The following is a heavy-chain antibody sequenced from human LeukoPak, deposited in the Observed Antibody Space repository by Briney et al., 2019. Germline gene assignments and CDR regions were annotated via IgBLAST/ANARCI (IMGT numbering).Heavy chain of an antibody. V-gene: IGHV1-69*13. J-gene: IGHJ4*02. CDR2: IIPIFGTA. CDR1: GGTFSSYA. Sequence: SVKVSCKASGGTFSSYAISWVRQAPGQGLEWMGGIIPIFGTANYAQKFQGRVTITADESTSTAYMELSSLRSEDTAVYYCVLYYYDSSGYYYDLPNFDYWGQGTLVTVSS. CDR3: VLYYYDSSGYYYDLPNFDY. D-gene: IGHD3-22*01.